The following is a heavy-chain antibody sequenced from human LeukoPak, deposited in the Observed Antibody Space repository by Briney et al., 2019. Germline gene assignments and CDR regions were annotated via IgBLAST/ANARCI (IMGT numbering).Heavy chain of an antibody. CDR2: IIPIFGTA. D-gene: IGHD3-22*01. V-gene: IGHV1-69*05. CDR3: ASAAYYYDSSGYYAAGFDY. Sequence: ASVKVSCKASGGTFSSYAISWVRQAPGQGLEWMGRIIPIFGTANYAQKFQGRVTITTDESTSTAYMELSSLRSEDTAVYYCASAAYYYDSSGYYAAGFDYWGQGTLVTVSS. J-gene: IGHJ4*02. CDR1: GGTFSSYA.